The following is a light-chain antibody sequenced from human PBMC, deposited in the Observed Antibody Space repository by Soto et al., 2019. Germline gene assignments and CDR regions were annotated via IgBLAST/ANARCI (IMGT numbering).Light chain of an antibody. Sequence: QSVLTQPPSVSGAPGQRVAISCTASSSNIGAEYDVHWYQQLPGTAPKRLIYGDNNRPSGVPDRFSGSKSGTSASLAITGLQPEDEADYYGQSYESILTTFVFGTGTKVTVL. CDR1: SSNIGAEYD. V-gene: IGLV1-40*01. CDR3: QSYESILTTFV. CDR2: GDN. J-gene: IGLJ1*01.